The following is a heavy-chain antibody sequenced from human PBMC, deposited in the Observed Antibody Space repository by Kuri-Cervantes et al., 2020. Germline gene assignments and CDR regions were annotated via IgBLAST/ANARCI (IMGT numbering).Heavy chain of an antibody. CDR2: IYYSGST. Sequence: SETLSLTCTVSGGSISSGDYYWSWIRQPPGEGLEWIGNIYYSGSTYYIPSLKSRVAISVDTSTSQFSLKLSSVTAAYTALYYCASSSPPRRGYSYKGYFQHWGQCTLVTVSS. D-gene: IGHD5-18*01. V-gene: IGHV4-30-4*08. CDR1: GGSISSGDYY. CDR3: ASSSPPRRGYSYKGYFQH. J-gene: IGHJ1*01.